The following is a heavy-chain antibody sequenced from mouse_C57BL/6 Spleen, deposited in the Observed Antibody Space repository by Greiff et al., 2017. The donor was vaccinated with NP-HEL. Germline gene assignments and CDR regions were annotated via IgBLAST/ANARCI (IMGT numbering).Heavy chain of an antibody. V-gene: IGHV1-55*01. D-gene: IGHD2-2*01. CDR3: ARRGGWLRFWYFDV. J-gene: IGHJ1*03. Sequence: QVQLKQPGAELVKPGASVKMSCKASGYTFTSYWITWVKQRPGQGLEWIGDIYPGSGSTNYNEKFKSKATLTVDTSSSTAYMQLSSLTSEDSAVYYCARRGGWLRFWYFDVWGTGTTVTVSS. CDR2: IYPGSGST. CDR1: GYTFTSYW.